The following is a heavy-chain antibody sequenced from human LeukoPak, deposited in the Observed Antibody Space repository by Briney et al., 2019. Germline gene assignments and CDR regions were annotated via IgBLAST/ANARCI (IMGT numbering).Heavy chain of an antibody. CDR2: IYPGGNI. V-gene: IGHV3-53*01. D-gene: IGHD3-16*01. Sequence: GGSLRLSCAASEVTVTNNYMSWVRQAPGKGLQWVSVIYPGGNIYYADTVKGRFIISRDNSKNTLSLQMNSLTADATAVYYCVRGPRYYDDSGFHYGVFDIWGQGTLVTVSS. J-gene: IGHJ3*02. CDR1: EVTVTNNY. CDR3: VRGPRYYDDSGFHYGVFDI.